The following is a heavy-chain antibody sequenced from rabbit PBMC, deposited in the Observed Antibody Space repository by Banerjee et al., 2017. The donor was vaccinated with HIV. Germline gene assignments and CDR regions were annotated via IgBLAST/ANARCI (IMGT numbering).Heavy chain of an antibody. CDR3: ARDLAGVIGWNFNL. Sequence: EESGGDLVKPEGSLTLTCTASGFTLSSYWIYWVRQAPGKGLEWIACIYAGSGNTVYASWAKGRFTISKTSSTTVTLQMTSLTAADTATYFCARDLAGVIGWNFNLWGPGTLVTVS. CDR2: IYAGSGNT. CDR1: GFTLSSYW. D-gene: IGHD4-1*01. V-gene: IGHV1S45*01. J-gene: IGHJ4*01.